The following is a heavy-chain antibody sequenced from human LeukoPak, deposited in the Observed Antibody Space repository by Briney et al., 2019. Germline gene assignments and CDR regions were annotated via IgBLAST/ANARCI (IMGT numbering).Heavy chain of an antibody. CDR2: INPNRGVA. CDR3: ARGVLLWFGEGDDFDY. Sequence: ASVKVSCKASGYTFTDYYIHWVRQAPGEGLEWMGWINPNRGVADYSQKFQGRVTMTRDTSISTAYMELSRLRSDDTAVYYCARGVLLWFGEGDDFDYWGQGTLVTVSS. J-gene: IGHJ4*02. D-gene: IGHD3-10*01. CDR1: GYTFTDYY. V-gene: IGHV1-2*02.